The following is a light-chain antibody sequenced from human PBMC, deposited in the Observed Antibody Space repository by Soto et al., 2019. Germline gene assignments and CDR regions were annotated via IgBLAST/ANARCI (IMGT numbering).Light chain of an antibody. CDR1: KSTSNSY. J-gene: IGKJ1*01. V-gene: IGKV3-20*01. Sequence: EIVLAQSPGTLSLSPGETATLSCRASKSTSNSYLAWYQQKPGQTPSLLIYAASSRATGIPYRFSGSGSGTDFTRTINRLEPEDVAVYYCQHYGYSPPPWTFGQGTKV. CDR3: QHYGYSPPPWT. CDR2: AAS.